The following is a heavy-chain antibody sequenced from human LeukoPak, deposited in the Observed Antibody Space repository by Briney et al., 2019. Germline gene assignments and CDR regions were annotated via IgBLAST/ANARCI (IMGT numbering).Heavy chain of an antibody. Sequence: GGSLRLSCAASGFTFSSYSMNWVRQAPGKGLEWVSSISSSSSYIYYADSVKGRFTISRDNAKNSLYLQMNSLRAEDTAVYYCARDRNDYDILTGFYYYYGMDVWGQGTTVTVSS. V-gene: IGHV3-21*01. CDR1: GFTFSSYS. CDR2: ISSSSSYI. D-gene: IGHD3-9*01. J-gene: IGHJ6*02. CDR3: ARDRNDYDILTGFYYYYGMDV.